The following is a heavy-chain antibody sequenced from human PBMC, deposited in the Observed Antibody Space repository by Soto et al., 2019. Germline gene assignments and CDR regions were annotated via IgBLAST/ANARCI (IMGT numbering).Heavy chain of an antibody. V-gene: IGHV4-34*01. D-gene: IGHD3-10*01. J-gene: IGHJ1*01. Sequence: QVQLQQWGAGLLKPSETLSLTCAVYGGSFRGYYCSWIRQPPGKGLEWIGELNDSGSTNYNPSLKSRVSISVDTSKNQFSLKLSSVTAADTAVYYCARGRGGVQHWGQGTLVTVSS. CDR3: ARGRGGVQH. CDR2: LNDSGST. CDR1: GGSFRGYY.